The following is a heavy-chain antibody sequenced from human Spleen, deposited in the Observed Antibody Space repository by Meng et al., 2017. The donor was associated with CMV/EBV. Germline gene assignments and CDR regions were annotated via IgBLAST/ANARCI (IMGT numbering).Heavy chain of an antibody. V-gene: IGHV3-7*03. CDR1: GFTFSSYW. J-gene: IGHJ6*02. Sequence: GGSLRLSCAASGFTFSSYWMSWVRQAPGKGLEWVANRKQDGSEKYYVDSVKGRFTISRDNAKNSLYLQMNSLRADDTAVYYCAKVVERSATNYYNGMDVWGQGTTVTVSS. CDR2: RKQDGSEK. CDR3: AKVVERSATNYYNGMDV.